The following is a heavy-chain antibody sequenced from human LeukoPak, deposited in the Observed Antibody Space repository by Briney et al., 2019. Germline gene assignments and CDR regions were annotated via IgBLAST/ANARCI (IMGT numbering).Heavy chain of an antibody. D-gene: IGHD3-22*01. CDR1: GFTFSSYW. Sequence: GSLRLSCAASGFTFSSYWMHWVRQAPGKGLVWVPRINSDGSSTSYADSVKGRFTISRDNAKNTLYLQMNSLRAEDTAVYYCARGGYYYDSSGYYSWIDYWGQGTLVTVSS. J-gene: IGHJ4*02. CDR3: ARGGYYYDSSGYYSWIDY. V-gene: IGHV3-74*01. CDR2: INSDGSST.